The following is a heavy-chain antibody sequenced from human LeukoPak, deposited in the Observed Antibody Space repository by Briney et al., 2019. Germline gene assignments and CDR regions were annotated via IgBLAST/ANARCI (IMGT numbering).Heavy chain of an antibody. CDR2: ISYDGSNK. CDR1: GFTFSSYA. J-gene: IGHJ6*02. D-gene: IGHD1-1*01. CDR3: AREGWNLYGMDV. Sequence: PGGSLRLSCAASGFTFSSYAMHWVRQAPGKGLEWVAVISYDGSNKYYADCVKGRFTISRDNSKNTLYLQMNSLRAEDTAVYYCAREGWNLYGMDVWGQGTTVTVSS. V-gene: IGHV3-30*04.